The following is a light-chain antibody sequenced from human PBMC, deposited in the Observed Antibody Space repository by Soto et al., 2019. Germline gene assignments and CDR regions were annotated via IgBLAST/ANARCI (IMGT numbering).Light chain of an antibody. CDR2: ATS. Sequence: IVLTQSPGTLYLSPGERATLSCRATQSVSTNLAWYQQKPGQPPKLLIFATSNRATGIPARFSGSGSGTDFTLTISSLEPEDFAVYYCQEGGTWLTFGGGTKVQIK. J-gene: IGKJ4*01. CDR3: QEGGTWLT. CDR1: QSVSTN. V-gene: IGKV3-11*01.